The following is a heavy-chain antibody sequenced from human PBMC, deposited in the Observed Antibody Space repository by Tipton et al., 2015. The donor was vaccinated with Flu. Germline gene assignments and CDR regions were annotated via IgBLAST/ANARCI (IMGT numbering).Heavy chain of an antibody. Sequence: TLSLTCTVSGGSISSYYWSWIRQPAGKGLEWIGRIFSSGSTNYNLSLKSRVSMSIDTSKNQFSLKLSSVTAADTAVYYCARRDYSNYVSVPKNWFDSWGQGILVSVSS. CDR2: IFSSGST. CDR1: GGSISSYY. J-gene: IGHJ5*01. D-gene: IGHD4-11*01. CDR3: ARRDYSNYVSVPKNWFDS. V-gene: IGHV4-4*07.